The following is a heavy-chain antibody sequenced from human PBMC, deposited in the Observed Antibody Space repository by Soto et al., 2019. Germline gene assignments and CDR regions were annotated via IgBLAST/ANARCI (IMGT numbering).Heavy chain of an antibody. D-gene: IGHD3-22*01. CDR1: GFTFSSYA. J-gene: IGHJ6*01. CDR3: AKDFEASYYYDPFSYGMDV. CDR2: ISGSGGST. Sequence: PGGSLRLSCAASGFTFSSYAMSWVRQAPGKGLEWVSAISGSGGSTYYADSVKGRFTISRDNSKNTLYLQMNSLRAEDTAVYYCAKDFEASYYYDPFSYGMDVWGQGTTVNVSS. V-gene: IGHV3-23*01.